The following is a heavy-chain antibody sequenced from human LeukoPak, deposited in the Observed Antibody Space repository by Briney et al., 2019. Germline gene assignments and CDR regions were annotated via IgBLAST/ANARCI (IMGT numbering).Heavy chain of an antibody. CDR3: ARGSTYYYDSSGYPIFDY. V-gene: IGHV3-23*01. CDR1: GFTFSSYA. J-gene: IGHJ4*02. Sequence: GGSLRLSCAASGFTFSSYAMSWVRQAPGKGLDWVSAISGSGGSTYYADSVKGRFTISRDNSKNTLYLQMNSLRAEDTAVYYCARGSTYYYDSSGYPIFDYWGQGTLVTVSS. CDR2: ISGSGGST. D-gene: IGHD3-22*01.